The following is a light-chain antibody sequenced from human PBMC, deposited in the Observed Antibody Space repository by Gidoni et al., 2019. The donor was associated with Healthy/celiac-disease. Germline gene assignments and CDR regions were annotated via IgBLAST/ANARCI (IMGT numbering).Light chain of an antibody. Sequence: EIVMTHSPATLSVSPGERATLSCRASQSVSSNLAWYQQKPGQAPRLLIYGASTRATGIPARCSGSGSGTEFTLTISSLQSEDFAVYYCQQYNNWPITFGQGTRLEIK. CDR1: QSVSSN. CDR2: GAS. J-gene: IGKJ5*01. CDR3: QQYNNWPIT. V-gene: IGKV3-15*01.